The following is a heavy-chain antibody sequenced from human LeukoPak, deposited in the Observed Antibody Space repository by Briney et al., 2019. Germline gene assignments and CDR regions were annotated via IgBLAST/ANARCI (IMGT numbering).Heavy chain of an antibody. CDR3: ARDRYCSGGSCYFLDY. Sequence: GGSLRLSCAASGFTFSSYSMNWVRQAPGKGLEWVSSISSSSSYKYYADSVKGRFTISRDNAKNSLYLQMNSLRAEDTAVYYCARDRYCSGGSCYFLDYWGQGTLVTVSS. J-gene: IGHJ4*02. CDR2: ISSSSSYK. V-gene: IGHV3-21*01. CDR1: GFTFSSYS. D-gene: IGHD2-15*01.